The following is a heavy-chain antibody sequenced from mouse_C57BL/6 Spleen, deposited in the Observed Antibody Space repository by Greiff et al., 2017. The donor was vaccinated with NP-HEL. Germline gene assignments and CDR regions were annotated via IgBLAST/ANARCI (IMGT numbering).Heavy chain of an antibody. J-gene: IGHJ4*01. Sequence: QVQLPHPSSDLFIPFTSVKLSCKASGYTFTSYWMHWVKQRPGQGLEWIGVIDPSDSYTNYNQKFKGKATLTVDTSSSTAYMQLSSLTSEDSAVYYCARPYDYYAMDYWGQGTSVTVSS. V-gene: IGHV1-59*01. D-gene: IGHD1-1*01. CDR1: GYTFTSYW. CDR2: IDPSDSYT. CDR3: ARPYDYYAMDY.